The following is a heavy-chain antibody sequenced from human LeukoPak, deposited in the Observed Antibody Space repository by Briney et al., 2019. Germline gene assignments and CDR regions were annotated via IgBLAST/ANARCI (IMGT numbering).Heavy chain of an antibody. J-gene: IGHJ4*02. D-gene: IGHD5-18*01. CDR1: GFTFSSYS. V-gene: IGHV3-48*01. CDR3: ARGYSYGYGDY. CDR2: ISSSSSTI. Sequence: SGGSLRLSCAASGFTFSSYSMNWVRQAPGKGLEWVSYISSSSSTIYYADSVKGRFTISRDNAKNSLYLQTNSLRAEDTAVYYCARGYSYGYGDYWGQGTLVTVSS.